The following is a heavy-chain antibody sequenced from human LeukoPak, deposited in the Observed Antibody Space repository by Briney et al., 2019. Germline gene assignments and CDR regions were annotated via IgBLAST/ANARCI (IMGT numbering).Heavy chain of an antibody. CDR1: GFTFSSYG. CDR2: ISYDGSNK. D-gene: IGHD6-13*01. CDR3: AKGDSSSWFDALDI. J-gene: IGHJ3*02. Sequence: PGRSLRLSCAASGFTFSSYGMHWVRQAPGKGLEWVAVISYDGSNKYYADSLKGRFTVSRDNSRNTLFLQMNSLRPQATAVYYCAKGDSSSWFDALDIWGQGTMVTVFS. V-gene: IGHV3-30*18.